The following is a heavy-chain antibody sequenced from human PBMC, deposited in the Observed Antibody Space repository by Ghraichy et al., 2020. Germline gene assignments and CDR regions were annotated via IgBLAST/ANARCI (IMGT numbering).Heavy chain of an antibody. CDR2: IKSDGSST. CDR1: GFTLSNYW. J-gene: IGHJ4*02. Sequence: GGSLRLSCAASGFTLSNYWMHWVRQAPGKGLVWVSRIKSDGSSTSYADSVKGRFTISRDNAKNTLYLQMNSLRAEDTAVYYCAKDPYFDYWGQGTLVTVSS. V-gene: IGHV3-74*01. CDR3: AKDPYFDY.